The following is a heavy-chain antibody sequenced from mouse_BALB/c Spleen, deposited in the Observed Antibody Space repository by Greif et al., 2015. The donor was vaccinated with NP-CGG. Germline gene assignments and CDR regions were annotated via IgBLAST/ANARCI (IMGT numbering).Heavy chain of an antibody. V-gene: IGHV14-1*02. J-gene: IGHJ2*01. CDR3: AYGNYFDY. D-gene: IGHD2-1*01. Sequence: EVQLQQSGAELVRPGALVKLSCKASGFNIKDYYMHWVKQRPEQGLEWIGWIDPENGNTIYDPKFQGKASITADTSSNTAYLQLSSLTSEDTAVYYCAYGNYFDYWGQGTTLIVSS. CDR1: GFNIKDYY. CDR2: IDPENGNT.